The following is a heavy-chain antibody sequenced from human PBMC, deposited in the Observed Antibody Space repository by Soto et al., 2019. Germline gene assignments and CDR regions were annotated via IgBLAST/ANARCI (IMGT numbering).Heavy chain of an antibody. J-gene: IGHJ4*02. Sequence: QVQLQESGPGLVKPSQTLSLTCTVSGGSISSGGYYWSWIRQHPGKGLEWIGYIYYSGSTYYNPSLKSRVTRSVDTAKNQFSLKLSSVTAADTAVYYCARMVRTTVTPDYWGQGTLVTVSS. CDR1: GGSISSGGYY. V-gene: IGHV4-31*03. CDR2: IYYSGST. D-gene: IGHD4-17*01. CDR3: ARMVRTTVTPDY.